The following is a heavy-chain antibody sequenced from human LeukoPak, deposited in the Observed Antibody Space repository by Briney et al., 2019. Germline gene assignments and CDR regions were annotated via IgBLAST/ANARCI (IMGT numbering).Heavy chain of an antibody. J-gene: IGHJ4*02. CDR1: GGSISSYY. CDR2: IYYSGST. V-gene: IGHV4-59*01. Sequence: PSETLSLTCTVSGGSISSYYWSWIRQPPGKGLEWIGYIYYSGSTNYNPSLKSRVTIPVDTSKNQFSLKLSSVTAADTAVYYCAREGDGYNYIGYWGQGTLVTVSS. D-gene: IGHD5-24*01. CDR3: AREGDGYNYIGY.